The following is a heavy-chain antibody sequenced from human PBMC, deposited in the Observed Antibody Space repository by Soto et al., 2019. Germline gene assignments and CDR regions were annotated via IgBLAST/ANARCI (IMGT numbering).Heavy chain of an antibody. D-gene: IGHD1-26*01. CDR2: ISGSGTYI. CDR3: KTYSVNTASFQH. Sequence: PGWSLRLSCAASGFTFSSYSMNLVRQAPGKGLEWVSSISGSGTYINYADSVKGRFTISRDNAKNSLYLQMNSLRAEDTAVYYCKTYSVNTASFQHWGEGTLVTVSS. CDR1: GFTFSSYS. J-gene: IGHJ1*01. V-gene: IGHV3-21*01.